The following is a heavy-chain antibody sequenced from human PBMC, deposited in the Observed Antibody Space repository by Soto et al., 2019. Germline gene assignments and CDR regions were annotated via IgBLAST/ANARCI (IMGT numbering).Heavy chain of an antibody. D-gene: IGHD3-16*01. CDR1: GFTFSSYW. J-gene: IGHJ5*02. V-gene: IGHV3-74*01. Sequence: WGSMIFSCAASGFTFSSYWMHWVRQAPGKGLVWVSRINSDGSSTSYADSVKGRFTISRDNAKNTLYLQMNSLRAEDTAVYYCVLRNWFEPWGQGTLVIVSS. CDR3: VLRNWFEP. CDR2: INSDGSST.